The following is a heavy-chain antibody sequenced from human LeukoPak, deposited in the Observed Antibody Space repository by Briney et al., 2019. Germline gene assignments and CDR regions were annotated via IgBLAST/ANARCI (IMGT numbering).Heavy chain of an antibody. CDR3: AGGVPAANTVYYLDV. CDR1: GFTFGSYT. V-gene: IGHV3-21*01. D-gene: IGHD2-2*01. Sequence: GGSLRLSCAASGFTFGSYTMNWVRQAPGKGPEWVSSISGPSRYIYYADSVRGRFTISRDNAKNSLYLQMHSLGAEDTAVYYCAGGVPAANTVYYLDVWGNGTTVTVSS. J-gene: IGHJ6*03. CDR2: ISGPSRYI.